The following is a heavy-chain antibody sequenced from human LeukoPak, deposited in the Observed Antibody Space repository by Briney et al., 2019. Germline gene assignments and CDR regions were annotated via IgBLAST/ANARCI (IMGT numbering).Heavy chain of an antibody. CDR1: GYLFIGFY. V-gene: IGHV1-2*02. CDR3: AKLGGALSH. Sequence: ASVKVSCKTSGYLFIGFYIHWVRQVPGQGLEWMGWINPNSGDTKSAPKFQGRVAMTRVTSINTAYMEMSGLTPDDTAIYYCAKLGGALSHWGQGTPVTVTS. D-gene: IGHD2-21*01. J-gene: IGHJ4*02. CDR2: INPNSGDT.